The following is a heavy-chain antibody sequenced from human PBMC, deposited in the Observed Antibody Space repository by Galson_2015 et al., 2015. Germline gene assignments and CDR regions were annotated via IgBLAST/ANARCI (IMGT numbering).Heavy chain of an antibody. CDR1: GFTFSSYG. J-gene: IGHJ4*02. CDR2: ISYDGSNK. D-gene: IGHD2-8*01. V-gene: IGHV3-30*18. Sequence: SLRLSCAASGFTFSSYGMHWVRQAPGKGPEWVAVISYDGSNKYYADSVEGRFTISRDNSKNTLYLQMNSLRAEDTAVYYCAKDPGYCTNGVCDHFDYWGQGTLVTVSS. CDR3: AKDPGYCTNGVCDHFDY.